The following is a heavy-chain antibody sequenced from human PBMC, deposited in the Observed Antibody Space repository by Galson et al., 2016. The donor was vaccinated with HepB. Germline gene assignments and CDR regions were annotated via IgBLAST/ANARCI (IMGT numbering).Heavy chain of an antibody. CDR1: GYTFSNYD. Sequence: SVKVSCKASGYTFSNYDINWVRQAAGQGLEWMGRLNPNSGNTASAPKFQGRLSMTRDTSTNTAYMELSSLTSEDTSVYYCSRGWSNLDYWGQGSLVIVSS. V-gene: IGHV1-8*01. CDR2: LNPNSGNT. CDR3: SRGWSNLDY. D-gene: IGHD3-16*02. J-gene: IGHJ4*02.